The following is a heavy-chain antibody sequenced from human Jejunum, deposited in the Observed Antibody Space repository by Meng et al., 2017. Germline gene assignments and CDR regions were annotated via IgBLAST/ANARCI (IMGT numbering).Heavy chain of an antibody. V-gene: IGHV4-30-2*01. J-gene: IGHJ4*02. CDR1: GGSINSDGFT. CDR2: IYHTGSP. Sequence: QPQLQQSGSGLMKPSQTLSLTCAVSGGSINSDGFTWSWIRQPPGKGLEWIGYIYHTGSPYYNPSLKSRLTISVDKSVNQFSLKLSSVTAADTAVYYCARMDSAVHYFDYWGQGTLVTVSS. D-gene: IGHD2-2*03. CDR3: ARMDSAVHYFDY.